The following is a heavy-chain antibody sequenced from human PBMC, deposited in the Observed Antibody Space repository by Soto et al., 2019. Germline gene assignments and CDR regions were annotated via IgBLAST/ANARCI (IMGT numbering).Heavy chain of an antibody. J-gene: IGHJ5*02. CDR3: ARVVGATNINGVDNWFDP. V-gene: IGHV4-34*01. Sequence: SETLSLTCAVYGGSFIGYYWSWIRQPPGKGLEWIGEINHSGSTNYNPSLKSRVTISVDTSKNQFSLKLSSVTAADTAVYYCARVVGATNINGVDNWFDPWGQGTLVTVSS. D-gene: IGHD1-26*01. CDR1: GGSFIGYY. CDR2: INHSGST.